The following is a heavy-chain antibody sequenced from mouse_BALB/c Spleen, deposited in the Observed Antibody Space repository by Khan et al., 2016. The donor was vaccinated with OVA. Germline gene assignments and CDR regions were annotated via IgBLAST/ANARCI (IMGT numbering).Heavy chain of an antibody. CDR1: GYTFTDYY. J-gene: IGHJ3*01. Sequence: QVQLQQSGAELARPGASVKLSCKASGYTFTDYYLNWVKQRTGQGLEWIGDIYPGSGNTYYNERFKGKATLTADKSSSTAYMQLSSLTSEDSAVYFWARSGTGSFAYWGQGTLVTVSA. CDR3: ARSGTGSFAY. D-gene: IGHD4-1*01. CDR2: IYPGSGNT. V-gene: IGHV1-77*01.